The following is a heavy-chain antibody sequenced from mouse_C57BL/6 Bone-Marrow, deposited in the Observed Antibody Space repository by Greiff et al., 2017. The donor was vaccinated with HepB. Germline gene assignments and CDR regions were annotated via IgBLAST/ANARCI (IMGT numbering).Heavy chain of an antibody. Sequence: EVQVVESGGGLVKPGGSLKLSCAASGFTFSSYAMSWVRQTPEKRLEWVATISDGGSYTYYPDNVKGRFTISRDNAKNNLYLQMSHLKSEDTAMYYCARISYWYFDVWGTGTTVTVSS. CDR3: ARISYWYFDV. J-gene: IGHJ1*03. CDR1: GFTFSSYA. V-gene: IGHV5-4*01. CDR2: ISDGGSYT.